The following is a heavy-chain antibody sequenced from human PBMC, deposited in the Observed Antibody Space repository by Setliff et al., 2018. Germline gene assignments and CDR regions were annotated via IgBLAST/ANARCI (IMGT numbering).Heavy chain of an antibody. D-gene: IGHD2-8*01. CDR2: ISPYSGNA. CDR1: GYSFSDSA. Sequence: ASVKVSCKTSGYSFSDSAVNWVRQAPGQGLEWVGWISPYSGNAYYAPKLQDRVTLTTXXXTTXXXXXXXXXXXXXXXVYYCARLVRFCTQTACQKVAGDESWGQGTLVTVSS. CDR3: ARLVRFCTQTACQKVAGDES. V-gene: IGHV1-18*01. J-gene: IGHJ5*01.